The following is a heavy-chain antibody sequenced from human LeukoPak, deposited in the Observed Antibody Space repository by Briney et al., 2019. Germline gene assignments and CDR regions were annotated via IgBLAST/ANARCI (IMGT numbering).Heavy chain of an antibody. CDR3: ARCKVAATRVFDY. Sequence: GGSLRLSCAASGFTFSSYSMNWVRQAPGKGLEWVSSISSSSSYIYYADSVKGRFTISRDNAKNSLYLQMNSLRAEDTAVYYCARCKVAATRVFDYWGQGTLVTVSS. D-gene: IGHD2-15*01. CDR2: ISSSSSYI. V-gene: IGHV3-21*01. CDR1: GFTFSSYS. J-gene: IGHJ4*02.